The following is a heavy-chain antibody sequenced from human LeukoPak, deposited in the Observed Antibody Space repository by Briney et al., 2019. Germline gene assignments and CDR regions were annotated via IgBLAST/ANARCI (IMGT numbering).Heavy chain of an antibody. D-gene: IGHD6-19*01. CDR3: ARGSVAGTGYYYYYYMDV. CDR1: GYTFTGYY. Sequence: ASVKVSCKASGYTFTGYYMHWVRQAPGQGLEWMGWINPNSGGTNYAQKFRGRVTMTRDTSISTAYMELSRLRSDDTAVYYCARGSVAGTGYYYYYYMDVWGKGTTVTISS. CDR2: INPNSGGT. J-gene: IGHJ6*03. V-gene: IGHV1-2*02.